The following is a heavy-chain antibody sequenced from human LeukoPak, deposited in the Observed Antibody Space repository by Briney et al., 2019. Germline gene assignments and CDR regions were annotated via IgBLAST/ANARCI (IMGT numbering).Heavy chain of an antibody. CDR3: AREAPGFYDFWSGYRPPYYYYYMDV. CDR2: INHSGST. D-gene: IGHD3-3*01. Sequence: SETLSLTCAVYGGSFSGYYWSWIRQPPGKGLEWIGEINHSGSTNYNPSLKSRVTISVDTSKNQFSLKLSSVTAADTAVYYCAREAPGFYDFWSGYRPPYYYYYMDVWGKGTTVTVSS. CDR1: GGSFSGYY. V-gene: IGHV4-34*01. J-gene: IGHJ6*03.